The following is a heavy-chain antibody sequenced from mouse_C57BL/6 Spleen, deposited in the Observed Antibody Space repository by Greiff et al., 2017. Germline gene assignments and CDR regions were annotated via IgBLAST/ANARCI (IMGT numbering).Heavy chain of an antibody. CDR1: GFTFSSYA. CDR2: ISDGGSYT. CDR3: AKGEYDYGVGCWFAY. Sequence: DVMLVESGGGLVKPAGSLKLSSAVSGFTFSSYAMSWVRQTPEKRLEWVATISDGGSYTYYPDNVKGRFTISRDNAKNNLYLQMSHLKSEDTAMYYCAKGEYDYGVGCWFAYWGQEALDTVSA. D-gene: IGHD2-4*01. J-gene: IGHJ3*01. V-gene: IGHV5-4*03.